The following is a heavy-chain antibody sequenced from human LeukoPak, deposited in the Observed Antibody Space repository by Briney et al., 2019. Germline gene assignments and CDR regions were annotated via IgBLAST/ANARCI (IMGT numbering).Heavy chain of an antibody. CDR1: GFTFSSNW. V-gene: IGHV3-7*01. Sequence: GGSLRVSCAASGFTFSSNWMSWVRQAPGKGLEWVANIKKDGSEKYYVDSVKGRFTISRDNAKNSVYLQMNSLRVEDTAVYYCAKVLSLDYWGQGTLVTVSS. CDR3: AKVLSLDY. J-gene: IGHJ4*02. CDR2: IKKDGSEK.